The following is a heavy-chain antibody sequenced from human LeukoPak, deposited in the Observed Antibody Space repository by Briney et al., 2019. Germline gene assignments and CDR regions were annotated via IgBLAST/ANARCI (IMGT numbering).Heavy chain of an antibody. CDR3: ARGSTATPRFDP. D-gene: IGHD2-15*01. Sequence: GGSLRLSCVAPGFTVSSNYMNWVRQAPGKGLEWVSVIYSGGSTYYADSVKGRFTISRDNSENTLYLQMNSLRAEDTAVYYCARGSTATPRFDPWGQGTLVIVSS. V-gene: IGHV3-53*01. CDR2: IYSGGST. CDR1: GFTVSSNY. J-gene: IGHJ5*02.